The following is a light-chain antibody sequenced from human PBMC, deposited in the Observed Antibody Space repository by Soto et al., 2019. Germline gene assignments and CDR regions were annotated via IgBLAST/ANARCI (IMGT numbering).Light chain of an antibody. J-gene: IGKJ1*01. Sequence: EIVLTQSPGTLSLSPGERATLSCRASQSINSNYLAWYQLKPGQAPRLLIYGASIRATAIPDRFSGSVSGTDFTLTISRLDPEDFAVYFWQQYGTSLWPFGQVTMV. CDR3: QQYGTSLWP. V-gene: IGKV3-20*01. CDR1: QSINSNY. CDR2: GAS.